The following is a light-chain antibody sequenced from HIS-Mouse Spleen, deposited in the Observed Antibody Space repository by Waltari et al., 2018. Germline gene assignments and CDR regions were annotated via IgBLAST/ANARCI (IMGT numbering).Light chain of an antibody. V-gene: IGLV1-47*01. Sequence: QSVLTQPPSASGTPGQRVTISCSGSSSNIGSNYVYWYQHLPGTAPQLLIYRNNQRPSGVPDRFSGSKSGTSASLAISGLRSEDEADYYCAAWDDSLSGPVFGGGTKLTVL. J-gene: IGLJ3*02. CDR3: AAWDDSLSGPV. CDR1: SSNIGSNY. CDR2: RNN.